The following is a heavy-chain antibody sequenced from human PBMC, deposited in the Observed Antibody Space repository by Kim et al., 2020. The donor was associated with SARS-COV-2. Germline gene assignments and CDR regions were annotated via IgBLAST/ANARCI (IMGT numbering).Heavy chain of an antibody. D-gene: IGHD3-3*01. Sequence: PSRKSRVTISLDTSKNQCSLKLSAVTAADTAVYYCARRAYDFWSIDWFDPWGQGTLVTVSS. J-gene: IGHJ5*02. V-gene: IGHV4-31*02. CDR3: ARRAYDFWSIDWFDP.